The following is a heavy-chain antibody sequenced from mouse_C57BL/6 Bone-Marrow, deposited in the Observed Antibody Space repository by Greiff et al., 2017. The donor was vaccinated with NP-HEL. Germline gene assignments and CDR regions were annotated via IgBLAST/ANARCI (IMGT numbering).Heavy chain of an antibody. V-gene: IGHV3-8*01. CDR3: ARESYYGSSPWYFEV. CDR1: GYSITSDY. Sequence: EVQLQESGPGLAKPSQTLSLTCSVTGYSITSDYCNWIRKFPGHKLEYMGYISYSGSTYYNPSLKSRISITRDTSKNQYYLQLNSVTTEDTATYYCARESYYGSSPWYFEVWGTGTTVTVSS. CDR2: ISYSGST. J-gene: IGHJ1*03. D-gene: IGHD1-1*01.